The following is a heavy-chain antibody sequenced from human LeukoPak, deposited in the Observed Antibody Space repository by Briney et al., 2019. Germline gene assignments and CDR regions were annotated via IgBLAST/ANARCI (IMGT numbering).Heavy chain of an antibody. CDR2: ISSSSSYI. CDR1: GFTFSSYS. J-gene: IGHJ6*02. V-gene: IGHV3-21*01. Sequence: GGSLRLSCAASGFTFSSYSMNWVRQAPGKGLERVSSISSSSSYIYYADSVKGRFTISRDNAKNSLYLQMNSLRAEDTAVYYCARVEAAAGHYYYYGMDVWGQGTTVTVSS. D-gene: IGHD6-13*01. CDR3: ARVEAAAGHYYYYGMDV.